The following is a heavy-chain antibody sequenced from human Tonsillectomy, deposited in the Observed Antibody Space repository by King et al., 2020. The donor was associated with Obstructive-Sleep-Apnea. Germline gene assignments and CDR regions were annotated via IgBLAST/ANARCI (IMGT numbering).Heavy chain of an antibody. CDR3: TTPGYSGSHILDY. V-gene: IGHV3-15*01. D-gene: IGHD5-12*01. Sequence: VQLVESGGGLVKPGGSLRLSCAASGFAFSNAWMSWVRQAPGKGLEWVGHITTKSDGGTSDYAAPVKDRFIISRDDSTNTLYLRMDSLRVEDTAVYYFTTPGYSGSHILDYWGQGTLVTVSS. CDR1: GFAFSNAW. J-gene: IGHJ4*02. CDR2: ITTKSDGGTS.